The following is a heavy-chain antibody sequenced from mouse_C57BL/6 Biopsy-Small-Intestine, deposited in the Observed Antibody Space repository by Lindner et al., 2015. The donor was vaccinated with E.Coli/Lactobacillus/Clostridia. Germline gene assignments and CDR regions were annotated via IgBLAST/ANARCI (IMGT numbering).Heavy chain of an antibody. CDR2: INPFNGGT. V-gene: IGHV1-18*01. CDR1: GYTFTDYN. CDR3: ARRLYYYGSSYGYFDV. J-gene: IGHJ1*03. Sequence: VQLQESGPELVKPGASVKISCKASGYTFTDYNMDWVKQSHGKSLEWIGDINPFNGGTIYNQNFKGKATLTVDKSSNTAYMELRSLTSEDTAVYYCARRLYYYGSSYGYFDVWGTGTTVTVSS. D-gene: IGHD1-1*01.